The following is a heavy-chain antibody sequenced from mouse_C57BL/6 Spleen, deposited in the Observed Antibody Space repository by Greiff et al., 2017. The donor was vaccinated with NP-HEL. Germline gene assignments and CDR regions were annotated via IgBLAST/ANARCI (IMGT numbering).Heavy chain of an antibody. D-gene: IGHD2-12*01. CDR1: GFNIKDDY. Sequence: EVQLQQSGAELVRPGASVKLSCTASGFNIKDDYMHWVKQRPEQGLEWIGWIDPENGDTEYASKFQGKATITADTSSNTAYLQLSSLTSEDTAVYYCTTYEALKVDYWGQGTTLTVSS. V-gene: IGHV14-4*01. CDR3: TTYEALKVDY. CDR2: IDPENGDT. J-gene: IGHJ2*01.